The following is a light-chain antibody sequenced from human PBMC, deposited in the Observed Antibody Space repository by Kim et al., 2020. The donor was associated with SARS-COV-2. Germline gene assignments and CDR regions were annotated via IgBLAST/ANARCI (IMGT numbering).Light chain of an antibody. V-gene: IGLV6-57*04. J-gene: IGLJ3*02. CDR1: SGSIARNF. Sequence: NFMLTQPHSVSESPGKTVTISCTRSSGSIARNFVQWYQQCPGCAPTNLIYEDSQRSSGVPDRFSGSIDRSSNSASLTISGLRTEDEAYYYCQSYDSNNEIWVFGGGTKVTVL. CDR3: QSYDSNNEIWV. CDR2: EDS.